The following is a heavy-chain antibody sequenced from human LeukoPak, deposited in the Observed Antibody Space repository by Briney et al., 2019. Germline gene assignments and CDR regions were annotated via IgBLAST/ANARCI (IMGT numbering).Heavy chain of an antibody. D-gene: IGHD6-13*01. CDR2: ISGSGGST. CDR3: AKDIAAAGTYYMDV. CDR1: GFTFSSYG. J-gene: IGHJ6*03. V-gene: IGHV3-23*01. Sequence: GGSLRLSCAGSGFTFSSYGMSRVRQAPGKGLEWVSAISGSGGSTYYADSVKGRFTISRDNSKNTLYLQMNSLRAEDTAVYYCAKDIAAAGTYYMDVWGKGTTVTTSS.